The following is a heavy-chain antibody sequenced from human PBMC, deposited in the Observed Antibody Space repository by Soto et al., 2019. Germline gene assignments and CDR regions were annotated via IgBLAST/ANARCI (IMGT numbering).Heavy chain of an antibody. CDR3: ARARGARYFDY. CDR1: GGSISSGDYY. D-gene: IGHD2-15*01. V-gene: IGHV4-30-4*01. J-gene: IGHJ4*02. CDR2: IYYSGST. Sequence: SETLSLTCTVSGGSISSGDYYWSWIRQPPGKGLEWIGYIYYSGSTYYNPSLKSRVTISVDTSKNQFSLKLSSVTAADTAVYHCARARGARYFDYWGQGTLVTVSS.